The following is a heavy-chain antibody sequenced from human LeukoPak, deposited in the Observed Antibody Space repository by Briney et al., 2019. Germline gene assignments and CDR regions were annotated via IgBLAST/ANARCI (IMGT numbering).Heavy chain of an antibody. CDR3: STGAPGDNPQGSRDS. CDR2: INTHGSTT. CDR1: GFTFSNYW. V-gene: IGHV3-74*01. Sequence: GGSLRLSCAASGFTFSNYWMHWVRQAPGKGLEWVSRINTHGSTTPYADSVKGRFTISRDNATNTVYLQMNSLRAEDTAVYYCSTGAPGDNPQGSRDSWGQGTLVTVSS. J-gene: IGHJ4*02. D-gene: IGHD1-14*01.